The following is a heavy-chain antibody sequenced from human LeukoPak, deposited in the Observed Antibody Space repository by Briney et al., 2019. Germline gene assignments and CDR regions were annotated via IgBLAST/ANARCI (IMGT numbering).Heavy chain of an antibody. CDR2: IYHSGST. CDR1: GGSVSSGSYS. D-gene: IGHD3-16*01. V-gene: IGHV4-30-2*01. J-gene: IGHJ4*02. CDR3: AGDYGASYRFDY. Sequence: SETLSLTCAVSGGSVSSGSYSWSWIRQPPGKGLEWIGYIYHSGSTTYNPSLKSRVTMSLDRSKNQVSLKLISVTAADTAVYYCAGDYGASYRFDYWGQGTLVTVFS.